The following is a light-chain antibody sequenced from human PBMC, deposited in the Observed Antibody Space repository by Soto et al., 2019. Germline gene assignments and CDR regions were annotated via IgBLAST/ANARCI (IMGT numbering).Light chain of an antibody. CDR3: AAWDDSLDGPGYV. J-gene: IGLJ1*01. V-gene: IGLV1-44*01. CDR2: SNN. CDR1: SSNIGSNT. Sequence: QSVLTQPPSASGTPGQRVTISCSGSSSNIGSNTVNWYQQLPGTAPKLLIYSNNRRPSGVPDRFSDSKSGTSASLAISGLQSEDEADYYCAAWDDSLDGPGYVFGTGTKLTVL.